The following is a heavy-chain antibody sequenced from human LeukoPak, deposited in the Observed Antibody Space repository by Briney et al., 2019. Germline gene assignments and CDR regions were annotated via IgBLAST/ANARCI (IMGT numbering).Heavy chain of an antibody. Sequence: GRSLRLSCPASGFTFSTYGMHWVRQAPGKGLEWVAVVWYDGSNIHYVDSVKGRFTISRDNSKSTLYLQMNSLAAEDTAVYYCARGGYSGTYYFDYWGQGTLVTVSS. CDR1: GFTFSTYG. V-gene: IGHV3-33*01. D-gene: IGHD1-26*01. CDR3: ARGGYSGTYYFDY. J-gene: IGHJ4*02. CDR2: VWYDGSNI.